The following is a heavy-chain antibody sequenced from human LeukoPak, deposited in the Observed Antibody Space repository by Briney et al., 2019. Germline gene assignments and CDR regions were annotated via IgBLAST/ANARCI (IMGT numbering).Heavy chain of an antibody. V-gene: IGHV3-21*01. CDR1: GFTFSSYS. Sequence: GGSLRLSCAASGFTFSSYSMNWVRQAPGKGLEWVSSISSSSSYIYYADPVKGRFTISRDNAKNSLYLQMNSLRAEDTAVYYCARRDHYYGSGSYGGGYFDYWGQGTLVTVSS. CDR3: ARRDHYYGSGSYGGGYFDY. D-gene: IGHD3-10*01. J-gene: IGHJ4*02. CDR2: ISSSSSYI.